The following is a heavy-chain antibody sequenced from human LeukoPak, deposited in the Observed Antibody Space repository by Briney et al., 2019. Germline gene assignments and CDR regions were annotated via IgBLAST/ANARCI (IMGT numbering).Heavy chain of an antibody. CDR1: GYTFTSYD. J-gene: IGHJ4*02. CDR2: MNPNSGNT. D-gene: IGHD2-21*01. CDR3: ARAAWVSTSSKYYFDN. Sequence: ASVKVSRKASGYTFTSYDINWVRQATGQGLEWMGWMNPNSGNTGYAQKFQGRVTKTRNTSISTAYMELSSLRSEDTALYYCARAAWVSTSSKYYFDNWGQGTLVTVSS. V-gene: IGHV1-8*01.